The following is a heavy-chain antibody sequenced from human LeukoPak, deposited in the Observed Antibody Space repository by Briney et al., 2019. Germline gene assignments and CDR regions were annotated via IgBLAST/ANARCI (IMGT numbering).Heavy chain of an antibody. V-gene: IGHV4-39*07. CDR2: IYYSGST. Sequence: SETLSLTCTVSGGSISSSSYYWGWIRQPPGKGLEWIGSIYYSGSTYYNPSLKSRITISVDTSKNQFSLRLSSVTAADTAVYYCARRISTRRGETCSSTSCYFDYWGQGTLVTVSS. CDR1: GGSISSSSYY. J-gene: IGHJ4*02. CDR3: ARRISTRRGETCSSTSCYFDY. D-gene: IGHD2-2*01.